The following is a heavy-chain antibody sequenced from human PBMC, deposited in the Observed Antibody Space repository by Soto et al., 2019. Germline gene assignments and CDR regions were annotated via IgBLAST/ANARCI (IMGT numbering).Heavy chain of an antibody. J-gene: IGHJ4*02. V-gene: IGHV4-59*01. D-gene: IGHD4-17*01. Sequence: PSETLSLTWTVAGGSISSYYWSRIRQPPGKGLEWIGYIYYSGSTNYNPSLKSRVTISVDTSKNQFSLKLSSVTAADTAVYYCARTTTVTTHFDYWGQGTLVTSPQ. CDR3: ARTTTVTTHFDY. CDR2: IYYSGST. CDR1: GGSISSYY.